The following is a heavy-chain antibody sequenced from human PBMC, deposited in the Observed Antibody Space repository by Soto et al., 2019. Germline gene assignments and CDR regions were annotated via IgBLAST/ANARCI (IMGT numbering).Heavy chain of an antibody. CDR1: GGTFSNDI. CDR3: VRASPFGGTYRGYEGIAP. D-gene: IGHD5-12*01. CDR2: IIPLLDIT. J-gene: IGHJ5*02. Sequence: QVQLVQSGAEVKKPGSSVKVSCKASGGTFSNDIITWVRQAPGQGLEWMGRIIPLLDITNYAQKFQGRVTITADKHMYTAYMELNSGSSEEAPVFYCVRASPFGGTYRGYEGIAPWARGPRVTVSS. V-gene: IGHV1-69*02.